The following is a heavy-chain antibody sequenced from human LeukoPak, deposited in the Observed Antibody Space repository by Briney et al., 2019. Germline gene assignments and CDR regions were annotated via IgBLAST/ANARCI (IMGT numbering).Heavy chain of an antibody. CDR1: GGSISSGGYY. D-gene: IGHD6-19*01. V-gene: IGHV4-31*03. CDR2: IYYSGST. Sequence: SETLSLTCTVSGGSISSGGYYWSWIRQHLGKGLEWIGYIYYSGSTYYNPSLKRRVTISVDTSKNQFFLKLSSVTAADTAVYYCARDSEWLGPWGAFDIWGQGTMVTVSS. CDR3: ARDSEWLGPWGAFDI. J-gene: IGHJ3*02.